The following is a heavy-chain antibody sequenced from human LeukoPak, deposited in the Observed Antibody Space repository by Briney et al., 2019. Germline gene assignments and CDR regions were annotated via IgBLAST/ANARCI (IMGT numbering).Heavy chain of an antibody. V-gene: IGHV4-4*07. CDR3: ASSIKGYYYYYYMDV. Sequence: SETLSLTCTVSGGSISSYYWSWIRQPAGKGLESIGHISTSGSTNYNPSLKSRVTMSVDTSKNQFSLKLSSVTAADTAVYYCASSIKGYYYYYYMDVWGKGTTVTVSS. J-gene: IGHJ6*03. D-gene: IGHD3-10*01. CDR2: ISTSGST. CDR1: GGSISSYY.